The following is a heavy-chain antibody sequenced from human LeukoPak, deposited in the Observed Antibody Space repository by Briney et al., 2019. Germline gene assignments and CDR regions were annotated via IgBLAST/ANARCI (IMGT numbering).Heavy chain of an antibody. CDR2: IYYSGST. V-gene: IGHV4-59*01. CDR1: GGSISSYY. D-gene: IGHD6-13*01. Sequence: SETLSLTCTVSGGSISSYYWSWIRQPSGKGLEWIGYIYYSGSTNYNPSLKSRATISVDTSKNQFSLKLSSVTAADTAVYYCARNLGGSSWVFDYWGQGTLVTVSS. J-gene: IGHJ4*02. CDR3: ARNLGGSSWVFDY.